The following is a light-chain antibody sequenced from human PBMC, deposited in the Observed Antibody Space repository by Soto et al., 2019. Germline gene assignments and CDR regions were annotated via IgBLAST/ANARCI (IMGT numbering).Light chain of an antibody. CDR3: QQYAGSPWT. J-gene: IGKJ1*01. Sequence: EIVLTQSPGTLSLSRGEGATLSCRASQSVSSSFLAWYQQKPGQAPRLLLYGASSRATGIPDRFSGSGSGTDFTLTISRLEPEDFAVYYCQQYAGSPWTFGQGTKVDIK. CDR1: QSVSSSF. CDR2: GAS. V-gene: IGKV3-20*01.